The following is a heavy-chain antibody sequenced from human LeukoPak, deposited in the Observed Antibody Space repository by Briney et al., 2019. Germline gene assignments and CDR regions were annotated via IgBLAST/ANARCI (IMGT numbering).Heavy chain of an antibody. J-gene: IGHJ4*02. CDR3: GASPGTSGYMGGTFDY. V-gene: IGHV3-9*03. D-gene: IGHD3-22*01. CDR2: ISWNSGSL. CDR1: GFSFDDYA. Sequence: PGGSLRLSCAASGFSFDDYAMHWVRQAPGKGLEWVSGISWNSGSLGYADSVKGRFTISRDNAKNSLYLQMSSLRTEDMALYYCGASPGTSGYMGGTFDYWGQGTLVTVS.